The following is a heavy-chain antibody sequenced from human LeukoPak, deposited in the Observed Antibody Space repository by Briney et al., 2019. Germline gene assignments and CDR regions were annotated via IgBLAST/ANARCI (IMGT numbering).Heavy chain of an antibody. J-gene: IGHJ4*02. CDR1: GYTFTDYY. D-gene: IGHD7-27*01. CDR2: INPNSGGT. Sequence: GASVKVSSKASGYTFTDYYMHWVRQAPGQGREWMGWINPNSGGTNYAQKFQGRVTMTRDTSISTAYMELSSLRSDDTAVYYCARGGPLTGDPVLFVYWGQGTLVTVSS. CDR3: ARGGPLTGDPVLFVY. V-gene: IGHV1-2*02.